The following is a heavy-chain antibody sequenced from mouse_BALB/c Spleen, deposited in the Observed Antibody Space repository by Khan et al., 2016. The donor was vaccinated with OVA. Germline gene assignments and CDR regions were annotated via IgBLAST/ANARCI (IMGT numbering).Heavy chain of an antibody. D-gene: IGHD2-10*01. J-gene: IGHJ4*01. CDR1: GFSLTDYG. Sequence: QVQLKQSGPALVAPSQSLSITCTISGFSLTDYGVHWVRQPPGKGLEWLVVIWSDGSTTYNSALKSRLSISKDNSKSQVFLKMNSLQTDDTAVYYCAGQPYYHYYVMDYWGQGTSVTVSS. V-gene: IGHV2-6-1*01. CDR3: AGQPYYHYYVMDY. CDR2: IWSDGST.